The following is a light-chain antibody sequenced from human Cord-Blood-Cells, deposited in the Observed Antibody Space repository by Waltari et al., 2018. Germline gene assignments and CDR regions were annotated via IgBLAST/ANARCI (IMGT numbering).Light chain of an antibody. J-gene: IGKJ1*01. CDR2: GAS. CDR1: QIVSSN. V-gene: IGKV3-15*01. Sequence: EIVMTQSPATLSVSPGERATLSCRASQIVSSNLAWYQQKPGQAPRLLIYGASTRATGIPAMFSGSGSGTEFTLTISSLQSEDFAVYYCQQYNNWLRTFGQGTKVEIK. CDR3: QQYNNWLRT.